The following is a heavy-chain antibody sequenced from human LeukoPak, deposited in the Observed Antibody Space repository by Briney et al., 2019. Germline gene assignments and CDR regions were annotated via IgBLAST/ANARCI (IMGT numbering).Heavy chain of an antibody. CDR1: GCSFSTYD. CDR2: LGDSGGST. J-gene: IGHJ4*02. D-gene: IGHD2-2*01. Sequence: GGSLSLSCAASGCSFSTYDMSWGRQAPGRGLEWVSGLGDSGGSTYYADSVKGRFTISRDSSKNTLYMQMNSLRAEDTAVYYCAKGLSTSYFSDFDYWGGDTGVSVSS. CDR3: AKGLSTSYFSDFDY. V-gene: IGHV3-23*01.